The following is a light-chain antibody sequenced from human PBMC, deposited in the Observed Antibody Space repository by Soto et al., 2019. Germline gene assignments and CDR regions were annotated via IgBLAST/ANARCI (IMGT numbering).Light chain of an antibody. CDR2: INSDGSH. J-gene: IGLJ2*01. Sequence: QPVLTQSPSASASLGASVKLTCTLSSGHGTHVIAWHEQQPEKGPRYLMTINSDGSHNKGDGIPDRFSGSGSGAERYLTISSLQSEDEADYYCQTWDTGMVFGGGTKLTVL. CDR3: QTWDTGMV. CDR1: SGHGTHV. V-gene: IGLV4-69*01.